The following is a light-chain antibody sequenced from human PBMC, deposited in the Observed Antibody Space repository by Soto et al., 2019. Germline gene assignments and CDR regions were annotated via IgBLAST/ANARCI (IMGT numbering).Light chain of an antibody. J-gene: IGKJ1*01. CDR1: QTISRY. Sequence: DIQVTQSPASLSASLLDGVTITCGSSQTISRYLNWYQQKPGTAPKLLIYASSTLQSGVPARFSGRGSGTDFTLTISSLQPEDFAHYYCQQTYSNLWTFGQGTKVDIK. CDR3: QQTYSNLWT. V-gene: IGKV1-39*01. CDR2: ASS.